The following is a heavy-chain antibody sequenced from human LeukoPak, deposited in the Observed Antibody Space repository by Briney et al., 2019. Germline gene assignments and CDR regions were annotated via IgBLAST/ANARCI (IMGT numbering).Heavy chain of an antibody. D-gene: IGHD2-8*01. Sequence: PGASVKVSCKASGYTFTDYYMHWVRQAPGQGLEWMGRINPNSGGTNYAQKFQGRVTMTRDTSISTAYMELSRLRSDDTAVYYCARVRVMVYPYYYYGMDVWGQGTTVTVSS. V-gene: IGHV1-2*06. CDR1: GYTFTDYY. CDR3: ARVRVMVYPYYYYGMDV. J-gene: IGHJ6*02. CDR2: INPNSGGT.